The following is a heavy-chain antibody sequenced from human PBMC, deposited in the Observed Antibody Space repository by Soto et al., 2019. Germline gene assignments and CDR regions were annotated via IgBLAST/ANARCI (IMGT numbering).Heavy chain of an antibody. Sequence: SETLSLTCTVSGGSISSYYWSWIRQPPGKGLEWTGYIYYSGSTNYNPSLKSRVTISVDTSKNQFSLKLSSVTAADTAVYYCARLDFWNYYGMDVWGQGTTVTVSS. V-gene: IGHV4-59*01. J-gene: IGHJ6*02. CDR2: IYYSGST. D-gene: IGHD3-3*01. CDR1: GGSISSYY. CDR3: ARLDFWNYYGMDV.